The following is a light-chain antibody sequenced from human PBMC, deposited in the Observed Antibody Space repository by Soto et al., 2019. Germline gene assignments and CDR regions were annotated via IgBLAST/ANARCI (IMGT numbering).Light chain of an antibody. V-gene: IGLV2-11*01. Sequence: QSALTQPRSVSGSPGQSVTISCTGTRSDVGGYNYVSWYQQHPGKAPKLMIYDVSQRPSGVPDRFSGAKSVNTASLTIFGLQTDDEGDYYCCSYAGSYTWVFGGGTKLTVL. CDR3: CSYAGSYTWV. CDR1: RSDVGGYNY. J-gene: IGLJ3*02. CDR2: DVS.